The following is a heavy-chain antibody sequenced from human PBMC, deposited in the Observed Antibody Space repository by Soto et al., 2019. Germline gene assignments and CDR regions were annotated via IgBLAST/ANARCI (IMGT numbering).Heavy chain of an antibody. Sequence: SVKVSCKASGGTFSSYAISWVRQAPGQGLEWMGGIIPIFGTANYAQKFQGRVTITADESTSTAYMELSSLRSEDTAVYYCARLLYYYDSSAQPRAFDIWGQGTMVTVSS. D-gene: IGHD3-22*01. CDR2: IIPIFGTA. V-gene: IGHV1-69*13. CDR1: GGTFSSYA. J-gene: IGHJ3*02. CDR3: ARLLYYYDSSAQPRAFDI.